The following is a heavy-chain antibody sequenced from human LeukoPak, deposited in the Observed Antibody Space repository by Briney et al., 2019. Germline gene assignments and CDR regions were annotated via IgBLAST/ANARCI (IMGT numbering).Heavy chain of an antibody. J-gene: IGHJ4*02. D-gene: IGHD5-18*01. Sequence: SETLSLTCTVSGGSISSSSYYWGWIRQPPGKGLEWIGSIYYSGSTYYNPSLKSRVTISVDTSKNQFSLKLSSVTAADTAVYYCAKDLFPGYSYGRPNSYWGQGTLVTVSS. CDR3: AKDLFPGYSYGRPNSY. V-gene: IGHV4-39*02. CDR2: IYYSGST. CDR1: GGSISSSSYY.